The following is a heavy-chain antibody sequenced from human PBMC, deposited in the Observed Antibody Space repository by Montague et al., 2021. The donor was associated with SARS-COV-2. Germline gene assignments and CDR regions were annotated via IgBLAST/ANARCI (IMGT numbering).Heavy chain of an antibody. J-gene: IGHJ4*02. V-gene: IGHV4-59*01. CDR2: VYYSGGT. D-gene: IGHD5-24*01. CDR3: AWFLPRWLQFDPYFDY. Sequence: SETLSLTCTVSGGSISSYYWSWIRQPPGKGLEWIGYVYYSGGTNYNPSLKSRVTISVDTSKDQFSLKLSSVTAADTAVYYCAWFLPRWLQFDPYFDYWGQGTLVTVSS. CDR1: GGSISSYY.